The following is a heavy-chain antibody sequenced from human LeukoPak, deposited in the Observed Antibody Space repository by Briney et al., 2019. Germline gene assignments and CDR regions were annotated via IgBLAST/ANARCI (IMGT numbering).Heavy chain of an antibody. CDR1: GFTFSSYA. CDR3: ASYPTPGIAAAGTFNY. D-gene: IGHD6-13*01. Sequence: PGGSLRLSCAASGFTFSSYAMSWVRQAPGKGLEWVANIKQDGSEKYYVDSVKGRFTIPRDNAKSSLYLQMNSLRAEDTAVYYCASYPTPGIAAAGTFNYWGQGTLVTVSS. J-gene: IGHJ4*02. V-gene: IGHV3-7*03. CDR2: IKQDGSEK.